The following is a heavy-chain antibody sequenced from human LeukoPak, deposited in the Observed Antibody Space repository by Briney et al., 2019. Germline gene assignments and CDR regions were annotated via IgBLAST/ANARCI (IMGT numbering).Heavy chain of an antibody. D-gene: IGHD3-22*01. CDR2: IVVGSGNT. V-gene: IGHV1-58*01. J-gene: IGHJ4*02. Sequence: ASVKVSCKASGFTFTSSAVQWVRQARGQRLEWIGWIVVGSGNTNYAQKFQERVTITRDMSTSTAYMELSSLRSEDTAVYYCAASQDYYDSSGYSYYFDYWGQGTLVTVSS. CDR3: AASQDYYDSSGYSYYFDY. CDR1: GFTFTSSA.